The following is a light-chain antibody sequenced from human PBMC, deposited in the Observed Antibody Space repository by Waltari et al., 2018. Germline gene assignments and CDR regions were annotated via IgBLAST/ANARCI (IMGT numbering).Light chain of an antibody. V-gene: IGKV1-33*01. CDR2: NAS. J-gene: IGKJ5*01. CDR1: QDISNY. Sequence: DIKMTQSPSSLSASVGDRVTITCQASQDISNYLNWYQQKPGKAPELLIYNASKLQTGVPSRFSGSGSGTDFTFTISSLQPEDFATYYCQQYDNLPITFGQGTRLDLK. CDR3: QQYDNLPIT.